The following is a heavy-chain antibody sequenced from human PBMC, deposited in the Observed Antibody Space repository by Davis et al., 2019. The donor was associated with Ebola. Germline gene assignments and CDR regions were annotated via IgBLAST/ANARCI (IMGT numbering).Heavy chain of an antibody. Sequence: GESLKISCAASGFTFSSYSMNWVRQAPGKGLEWVSSISSSSSYIYYADSVKGRFTISRDNAKNSLYLQMNSLRAEDTAVYYCAKPGYCSGGSCYPWGQGTLVTVSS. CDR1: GFTFSSYS. CDR2: ISSSSSYI. J-gene: IGHJ5*02. CDR3: AKPGYCSGGSCYP. D-gene: IGHD2-15*01. V-gene: IGHV3-21*04.